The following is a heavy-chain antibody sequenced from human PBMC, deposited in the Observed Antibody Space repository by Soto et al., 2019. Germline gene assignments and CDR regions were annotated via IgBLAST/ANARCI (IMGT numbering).Heavy chain of an antibody. CDR3: ATTVVPAASWWFDP. J-gene: IGHJ5*02. V-gene: IGHV1-18*01. CDR1: GYTFTSYG. Sequence: ASVKVSCKASGYTFTSYGISWVRQDPGQGLEWMGWISAYNGNTNYAQKLQGRVTMTTDTSTSTAYMELRSLRSDDTAVYYCATTVVPAASWWFDPWGQGTLVTVSS. D-gene: IGHD2-2*01. CDR2: ISAYNGNT.